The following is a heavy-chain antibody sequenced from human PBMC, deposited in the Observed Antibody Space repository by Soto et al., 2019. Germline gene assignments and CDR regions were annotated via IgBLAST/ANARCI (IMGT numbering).Heavy chain of an antibody. D-gene: IGHD4-17*01. V-gene: IGHV3-33*01. J-gene: IGHJ4*02. Sequence: PGGSLRLSCTASGFTFSSYGMHWVRQAPGKGLEWVAVIWYDGSNKYYADSVKGRFTISRDNSKNTLYLQMNSLRAEDTDVYYCARDEIIYGDYAKDYWGQGTLVNVSS. CDR1: GFTFSSYG. CDR3: ARDEIIYGDYAKDY. CDR2: IWYDGSNK.